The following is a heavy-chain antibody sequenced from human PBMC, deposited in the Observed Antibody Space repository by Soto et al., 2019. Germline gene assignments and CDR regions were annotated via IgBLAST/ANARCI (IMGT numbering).Heavy chain of an antibody. Sequence: GASVKVSCKASGGTFSSYAISWVRQAPGQGLEWMGGIIPIFGTANYAQKFQGRVTITADESTSTAYMELSSLRSEDTAVYYCARGYILVVPAATIDYGMDVWGQGTTVTVSS. CDR1: GGTFSSYA. CDR2: IIPIFGTA. V-gene: IGHV1-69*13. D-gene: IGHD2-2*01. J-gene: IGHJ6*02. CDR3: ARGYILVVPAATIDYGMDV.